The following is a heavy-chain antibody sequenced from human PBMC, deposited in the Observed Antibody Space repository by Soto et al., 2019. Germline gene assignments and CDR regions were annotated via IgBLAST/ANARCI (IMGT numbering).Heavy chain of an antibody. V-gene: IGHV3-15*01. CDR3: STDTVVSGGLNFDF. Sequence: GGSLRLSCAASGFTFNNAWMSWVRQAPGKGLEWVGRVKSKTDGGTTDYAAPVKGRFTISRDDLRNTLYLQMNSLKTEDTAVYYCSTDTVVSGGLNFDFWGHGTLVIVSS. CDR1: GFTFNNAW. D-gene: IGHD6-19*01. J-gene: IGHJ4*01. CDR2: VKSKTDGGTT.